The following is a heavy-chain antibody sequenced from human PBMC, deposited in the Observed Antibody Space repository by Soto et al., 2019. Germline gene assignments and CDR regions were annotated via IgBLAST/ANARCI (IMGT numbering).Heavy chain of an antibody. CDR3: ARVPYTSSTYFYYCMDV. CDR2: INPDTGDT. CDR1: GYIFIDYY. V-gene: IGHV1-2*04. J-gene: IGHJ6*02. Sequence: ASVKVSCKASGYIFIDYYIHWVRQAPGQGLEWMGWINPDTGDTNYAQKFQGWVTVTRDTSISTAYMEVSRLKSDDTAVYYCARVPYTSSTYFYYCMDVCGRGTTVTVFS. D-gene: IGHD6-6*01.